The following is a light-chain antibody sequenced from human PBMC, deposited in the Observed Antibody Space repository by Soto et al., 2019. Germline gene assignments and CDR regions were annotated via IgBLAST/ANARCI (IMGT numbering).Light chain of an antibody. CDR2: GAS. Sequence: EIVMTQSPATLSVSPGERATLSCMASQGIRNFLAWYQQKPGQAPRLLISGASTRATGIPARFSGSGSGTEFTRTISSLQSEDFAVFYCQQSASWPWTFGQGTKVEIK. V-gene: IGKV3-15*01. J-gene: IGKJ1*01. CDR1: QGIRNF. CDR3: QQSASWPWT.